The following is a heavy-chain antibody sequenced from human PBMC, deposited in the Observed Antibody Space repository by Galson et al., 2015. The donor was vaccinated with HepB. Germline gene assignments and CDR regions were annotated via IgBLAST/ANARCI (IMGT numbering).Heavy chain of an antibody. V-gene: IGHV3-33*01. Sequence: SLRLSCAASGFTFSSYGMHWVRQAPGKGLEWVAVIWYDGSNKYYADSVKGRFTISRDNSKNTLYLQMNSLRAEDTAVYYCARRAVVVVAATDFSYYYMDVWGKGTTVTVSS. CDR2: IWYDGSNK. J-gene: IGHJ6*03. CDR3: ARRAVVVVAATDFSYYYMDV. CDR1: GFTFSSYG. D-gene: IGHD2-15*01.